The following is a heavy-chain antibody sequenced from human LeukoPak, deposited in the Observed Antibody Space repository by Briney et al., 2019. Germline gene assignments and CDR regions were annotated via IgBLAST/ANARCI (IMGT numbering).Heavy chain of an antibody. CDR2: ISSSGSTI. CDR3: ARETSQGAFDI. V-gene: IGHV3-48*03. Sequence: PGGSLRLSCAASGFTFSSYVMNWVRQAPGRGLEWLSYISSSGSTISYADSVKGRFTISRDNAKNSLYLQMNSPRAEDTAIYYCARETSQGAFDIWGQGTMVTVSS. CDR1: GFTFSSYV. J-gene: IGHJ3*02.